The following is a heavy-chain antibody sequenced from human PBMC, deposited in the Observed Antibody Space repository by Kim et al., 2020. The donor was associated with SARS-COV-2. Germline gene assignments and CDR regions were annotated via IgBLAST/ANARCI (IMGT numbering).Heavy chain of an antibody. D-gene: IGHD1-7*01. V-gene: IGHV3-74*01. Sequence: GGSLRLSCEGSGFNFSTYWMDWVRQAPGKGLVWVSRINNDGSRRDYADSVKGRFTISRDNAKNTLYLQMNSLRAEDTAVYYCARAIIGTNTFDYWGQGTLATVSS. CDR2: INNDGSRR. CDR3: ARAIIGTNTFDY. J-gene: IGHJ4*02. CDR1: GFNFSTYW.